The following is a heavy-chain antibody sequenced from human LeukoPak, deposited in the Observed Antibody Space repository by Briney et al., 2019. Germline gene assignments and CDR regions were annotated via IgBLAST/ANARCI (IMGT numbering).Heavy chain of an antibody. J-gene: IGHJ4*02. V-gene: IGHV3-48*01. Sequence: GGSLRLSCAASGFTFSSYSMNWVRQAPGKGLEWLSYISSTSGTIYYADSVKGRFTISRDNAKNSLFLQMNSLRVEDSAVYYCARDRGTNIVTAGLRPGYIDCWGQGTLVTVSS. CDR3: ARDRGTNIVTAGLRPGYIDC. CDR2: ISSTSGTI. D-gene: IGHD2-21*02. CDR1: GFTFSSYS.